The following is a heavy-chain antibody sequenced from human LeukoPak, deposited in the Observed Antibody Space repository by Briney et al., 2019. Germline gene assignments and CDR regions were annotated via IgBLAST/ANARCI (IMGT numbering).Heavy chain of an antibody. CDR2: INPNSGDT. J-gene: IGHJ4*02. CDR1: GGTFSSYA. D-gene: IGHD2-21*02. Sequence: RASVKVSCKASGGTFSSYAISWVRQAPGQGLEWMGRINPNSGDTNYAQKFQGRVTMTRDTSISTAYMELSRLRSDDTAVYYCARDYCGGDCFPDYWGQGTLVTVSS. V-gene: IGHV1-2*06. CDR3: ARDYCGGDCFPDY.